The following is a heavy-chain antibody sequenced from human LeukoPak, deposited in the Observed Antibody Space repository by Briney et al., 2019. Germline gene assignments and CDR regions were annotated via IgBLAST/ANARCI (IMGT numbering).Heavy chain of an antibody. CDR2: IYYSGGT. Sequence: PSETLSLTCTVSGGSISSYYWSWIRQPPGKGLEWIGYIYYSGGTNYNPSLKSRVTISVDTSKNQFSLKLSSVTAADTAVYYCARGSDYYDSRSPVFDYWGQGTLVTVSS. CDR3: ARGSDYYDSRSPVFDY. J-gene: IGHJ4*02. CDR1: GGSISSYY. V-gene: IGHV4-59*01. D-gene: IGHD3-22*01.